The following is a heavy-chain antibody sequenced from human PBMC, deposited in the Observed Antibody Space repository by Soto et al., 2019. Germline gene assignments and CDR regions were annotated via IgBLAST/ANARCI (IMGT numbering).Heavy chain of an antibody. CDR2: IYYSGST. CDR1: GGSISSYY. CDR3: ARTRIGYCSSTSCYGYFDY. D-gene: IGHD2-2*01. V-gene: IGHV4-59*01. Sequence: PSETLSLTCTVSGGSISSYYWSWIRQPPGKGLEWIGYIYYSGSTNYNPSLKSRVTISVDTSKNQFSLKLSSVTAADTAVYYCARTRIGYCSSTSCYGYFDYWGQGTLVTVSS. J-gene: IGHJ4*02.